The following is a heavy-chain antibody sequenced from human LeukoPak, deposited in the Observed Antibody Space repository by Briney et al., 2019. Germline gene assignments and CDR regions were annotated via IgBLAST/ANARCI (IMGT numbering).Heavy chain of an antibody. Sequence: SVKVSCKASGSTLRGYAISWVRQAPGQGLEWMGGIIPIFGTANYAQKLQGRVTITTDESTSTAYMELSSLRSEDTAVYYCARVACSSTSCYRVYYFDYWGQGTLVTASS. CDR2: IIPIFGTA. V-gene: IGHV1-69*05. J-gene: IGHJ4*02. CDR3: ARVACSSTSCYRVYYFDY. CDR1: GSTLRGYA. D-gene: IGHD2-2*02.